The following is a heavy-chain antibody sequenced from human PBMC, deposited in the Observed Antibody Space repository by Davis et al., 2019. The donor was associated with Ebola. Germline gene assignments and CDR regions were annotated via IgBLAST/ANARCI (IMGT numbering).Heavy chain of an antibody. D-gene: IGHD3-16*01. CDR1: GFTFSDYY. V-gene: IGHV4-34*01. Sequence: ESLKISCAASGFTFSDYYMSWIRQPPGKGLEWIGEINHSGSTNYNPSLKSRVTISVDTSKNQFSLKLNSVTAADTAIYYCARAVITGGQWGQGTLVTVSS. J-gene: IGHJ4*02. CDR2: INHSGST. CDR3: ARAVITGGQ.